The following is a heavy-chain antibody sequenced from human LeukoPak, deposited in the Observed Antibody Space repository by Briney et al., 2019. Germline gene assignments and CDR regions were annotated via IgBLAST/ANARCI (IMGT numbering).Heavy chain of an antibody. CDR3: ARERRDDAFDI. CDR2: INPSGGST. V-gene: IGHV1-46*01. Sequence: ASVKVSCKASGYTFTSYYMHWVRQAPGQGLEWMGIINPSGGSTSYAQKFQGRVTMTRDMSMSTVYMELSSLRSEDTAVYYCARERRDDAFDIWGQGTMVTVSS. J-gene: IGHJ3*02. CDR1: GYTFTSYY.